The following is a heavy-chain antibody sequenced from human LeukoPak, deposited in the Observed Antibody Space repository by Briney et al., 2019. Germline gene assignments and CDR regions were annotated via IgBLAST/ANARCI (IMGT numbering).Heavy chain of an antibody. D-gene: IGHD3-10*01. CDR3: ARGVRGATIAGHGYYYMDV. Sequence: SETLSLTCTVSGGPISSYYWSWIRQPPGRGLEWIGYIYYSGSTNYNPSLKSRVTISVDTSKNQFSLKLSSVTAADTAVYYCARGVRGATIAGHGYYYMDVWGKGTTVTISS. V-gene: IGHV4-59*08. CDR2: IYYSGST. J-gene: IGHJ6*03. CDR1: GGPISSYY.